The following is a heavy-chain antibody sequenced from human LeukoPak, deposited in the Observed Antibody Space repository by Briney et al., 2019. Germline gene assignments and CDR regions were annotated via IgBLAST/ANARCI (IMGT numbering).Heavy chain of an antibody. CDR3: ARLGGYCSSIKCPGDY. Sequence: GESLKISCKGSGYTFTTYWIGWVRQMPGKGLEWMGIIYPGDSDTRYSPSFQGQVTLSADKSINTAFLQWSSLKASDTAMYYCARLGGYCSSIKCPGDYWGQGTLVTVSS. CDR1: GYTFTTYW. CDR2: IYPGDSDT. D-gene: IGHD2-2*01. V-gene: IGHV5-51*01. J-gene: IGHJ4*02.